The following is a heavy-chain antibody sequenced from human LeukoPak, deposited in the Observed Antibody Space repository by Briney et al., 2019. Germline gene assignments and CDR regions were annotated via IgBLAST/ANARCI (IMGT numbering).Heavy chain of an antibody. CDR2: INPSGGST. CDR3: ARSDRKEGAFDI. V-gene: IGHV1-46*01. Sequence: ASVKVSCKASGYTFTSYYMHWVRQAPGQGLEWMGIINPSGGSTSYAQKFQGRVTMTRDTSTRTVYLELSSLRSEDTAVYYCARSDRKEGAFDIWGQGTMVTVSS. CDR1: GYTFTSYY. J-gene: IGHJ3*02. D-gene: IGHD1-14*01.